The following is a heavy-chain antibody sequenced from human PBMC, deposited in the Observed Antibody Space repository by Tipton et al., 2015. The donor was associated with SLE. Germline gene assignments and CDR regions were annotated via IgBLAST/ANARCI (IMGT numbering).Heavy chain of an antibody. Sequence: SGFTFSSYGMHWIRQATGKGLEWVAFIRYDGSNKYYADSVKGRFTISRDNSKNTLYLQMNSLRAEDTAVDYCANGGGSSSRYQGDWGQGTLFTVSS. CDR3: ANGGGSSSRYQGD. D-gene: IGHD6-13*01. V-gene: IGHV3-30*02. CDR1: GFTFSSYG. CDR2: IRYDGSNK. J-gene: IGHJ4*02.